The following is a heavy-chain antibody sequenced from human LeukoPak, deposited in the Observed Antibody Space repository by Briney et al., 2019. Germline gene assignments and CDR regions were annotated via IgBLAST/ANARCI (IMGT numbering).Heavy chain of an antibody. Sequence: PSQTLSLTCAVSGGSISSGGYSWSWVRQPPGKGLEWIGYIYYSGSTYYNPSLKSRVTISLDTSKNQFFLKLTSVTAADTAVYYCARRRWFDPWGQGTLVTVSS. V-gene: IGHV4-30-4*07. CDR2: IYYSGST. CDR1: GGSISSGGYS. J-gene: IGHJ5*02. CDR3: ARRRWFDP.